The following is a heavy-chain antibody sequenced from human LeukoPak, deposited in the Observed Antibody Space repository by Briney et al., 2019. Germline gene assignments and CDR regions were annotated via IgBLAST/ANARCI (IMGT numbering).Heavy chain of an antibody. CDR1: GYSFTNYG. D-gene: IGHD3-22*01. J-gene: IGHJ4*02. CDR2: IYPSDSYS. CDR3: ARQLDYYDRRDY. V-gene: IGHV5-10-1*01. Sequence: HGESLRISCKGSGYSFTNYGISWVRQMPGKGLEWMGRIYPSDSYSNYGPSFQGHVTISADRSISTAYLQWRSLKASDTAMYYCARQLDYYDRRDYWGQGTLVTVA.